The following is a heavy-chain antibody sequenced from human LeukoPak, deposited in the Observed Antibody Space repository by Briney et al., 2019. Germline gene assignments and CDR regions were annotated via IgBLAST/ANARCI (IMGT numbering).Heavy chain of an antibody. V-gene: IGHV4-34*01. Sequence: GSLRLSCAASGFTFSSYSMNWIRQPPGKGLEWIGETNHSGSTNYNPSLKSRVTISVDTSKNQSSLKLSSVTAADTAVYYCARDYYDSRRGIDYWGQGTLVTVSS. CDR2: TNHSGST. J-gene: IGHJ4*02. CDR3: ARDYYDSRRGIDY. CDR1: GFTFSSYS. D-gene: IGHD3-22*01.